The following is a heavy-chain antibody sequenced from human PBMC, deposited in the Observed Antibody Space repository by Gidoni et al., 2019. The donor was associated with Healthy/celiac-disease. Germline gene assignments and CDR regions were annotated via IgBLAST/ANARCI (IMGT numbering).Heavy chain of an antibody. V-gene: IGHV3-23*01. CDR2: ISGSGGST. Sequence: EVQLLESGGGLVQPGGSLRLSCAASGFTFSSDALSGVRQAPGKGVEWVSAISGSGGSTYYADSVKGRFTISRDNSKNTLYLQMNSLRAEDTAVYYCAKEDDFWSGYYPYWGQGTLVTVSS. J-gene: IGHJ4*02. CDR1: GFTFSSDA. D-gene: IGHD3-3*01. CDR3: AKEDDFWSGYYPY.